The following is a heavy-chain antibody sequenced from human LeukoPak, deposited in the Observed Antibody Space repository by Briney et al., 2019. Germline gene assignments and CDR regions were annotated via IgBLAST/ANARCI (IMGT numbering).Heavy chain of an antibody. Sequence: PGGSLRLSCAASGFTFSSYSMNWVRQAPGKGLEWVSSISSSSSYIYYADSVKGRFTISRDNAKNSLYLQLNSLRAEDTAVYYCARGSRLDPFDYWGQGTLVTVSS. V-gene: IGHV3-21*01. CDR2: ISSSSSYI. D-gene: IGHD3-9*01. J-gene: IGHJ4*02. CDR3: ARGSRLDPFDY. CDR1: GFTFSSYS.